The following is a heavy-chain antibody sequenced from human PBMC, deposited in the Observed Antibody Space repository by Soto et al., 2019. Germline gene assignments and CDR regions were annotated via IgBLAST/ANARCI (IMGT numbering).Heavy chain of an antibody. CDR2: ISAHNGNT. CDR3: ARGRYGDY. D-gene: IGHD1-1*01. CDR1: GYTFTSYG. V-gene: IGHV1-18*01. Sequence: QVHLVQSGAEVKKPGASVKVSCKGSGYTFTSYGITWVRQAPGQGLEWMGWISAHNGNTDYGQKLQGRVTVTRATSTRTAYMELRSLRSDDTAVYYCARGRYGDYWGQGALVTVSS. J-gene: IGHJ4*02.